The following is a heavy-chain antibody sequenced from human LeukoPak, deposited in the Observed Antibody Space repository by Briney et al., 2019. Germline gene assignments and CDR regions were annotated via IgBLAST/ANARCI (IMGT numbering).Heavy chain of an antibody. CDR3: AKDLALAGTGGGFDV. J-gene: IGHJ3*01. CDR1: GFTFNTYA. CDR2: ISGGGDKA. D-gene: IGHD6-19*01. Sequence: GGSLRLSCAASGFTFNTYAINWVRQAPGKGLEWVSGISGGGDKAFYADSVNGRFTISRDNSENTVSLQMRSLRAEDTALYYCAKDLALAGTGGGFDVWGQGTRVAVSS. V-gene: IGHV3-23*01.